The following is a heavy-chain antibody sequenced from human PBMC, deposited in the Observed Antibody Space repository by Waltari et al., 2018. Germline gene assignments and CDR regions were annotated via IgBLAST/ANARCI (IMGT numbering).Heavy chain of an antibody. CDR3: AASIAGAGLYGMDV. Sequence: QVQLVQSGAEVETPGSSVQVSCKASGGTFCSYSISWVRQAPGQGLEWMGIINPSGGSTSYAQKCQGRGTMTRDTSTSTVYMELSSLRSEDTDVDYCAASIAGAGLYGMDVWGQGTTVTVSS. V-gene: IGHV1-46*01. CDR1: GGTFCSYS. D-gene: IGHD6-13*01. CDR2: INPSGGST. J-gene: IGHJ6*02.